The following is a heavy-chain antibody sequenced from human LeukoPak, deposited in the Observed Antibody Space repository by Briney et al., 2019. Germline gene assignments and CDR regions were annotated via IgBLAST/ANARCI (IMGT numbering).Heavy chain of an antibody. D-gene: IGHD3-10*01. J-gene: IGHJ4*02. Sequence: GGSLRLSCAASGFTFSDYWMYWVRQAPGKGLVWVARINGDGSSTTYVESVRGRFTISRDNAKKTLYLQMNSLRAEDAAVYYCARDMYSMSSARGAYWGQGTLVTVSS. CDR3: ARDMYSMSSARGAY. V-gene: IGHV3-74*01. CDR1: GFTFSDYW. CDR2: INGDGSST.